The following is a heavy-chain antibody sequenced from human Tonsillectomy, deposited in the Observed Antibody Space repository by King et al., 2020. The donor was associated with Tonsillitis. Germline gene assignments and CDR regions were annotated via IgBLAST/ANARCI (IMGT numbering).Heavy chain of an antibody. CDR2: FYYIGNT. V-gene: IGHV4-39*01. J-gene: IGHJ4*02. Sequence: QLQESGPGLVKPSETLSLTCAVSGGSISSSPYYWGWIRQPPGKGLEWIGSFYYIGNTYYNPSLKSRVTISVDTSKNQFSLSLTSVTAADTAVYYCARDYGLNWGQGTLVTVSS. CDR1: GGSISSSPYY. D-gene: IGHD4-17*01. CDR3: ARDYGLN.